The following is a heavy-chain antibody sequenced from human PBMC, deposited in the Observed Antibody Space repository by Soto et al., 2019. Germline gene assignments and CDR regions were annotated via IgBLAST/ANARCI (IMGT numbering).Heavy chain of an antibody. J-gene: IGHJ4*02. CDR3: ARSWAAAGPLDY. CDR1: GYTFTSYG. CDR2: ISAYNGNT. V-gene: IGHV1-18*01. Sequence: QVQLVQSGAEVKKPGASVKVSCKASGYTFTSYGISWVRQATGQGLEWMGWISAYNGNTNYAQKLQGRVTMTTGTSALNVCRERISPRSDGTAVYFCARSWAAAGPLDYWGQGTLVTVST. D-gene: IGHD6-13*01.